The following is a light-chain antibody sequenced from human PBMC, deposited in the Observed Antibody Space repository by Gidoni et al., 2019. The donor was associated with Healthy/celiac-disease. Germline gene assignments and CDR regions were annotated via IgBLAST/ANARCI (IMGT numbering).Light chain of an antibody. V-gene: IGLV2-23*01. Sequence: QSALTQPASVSGSAGQSITISCTGTSSDVGSYNLVSWYQQHQGKAPKLMIYEGSKRPSVVSNRFSGSKSGNTASLTISGLQAEDEADYYCCSYAGSTVFGGGTKLTVL. CDR1: SSDVGSYNL. J-gene: IGLJ2*01. CDR2: EGS. CDR3: CSYAGSTV.